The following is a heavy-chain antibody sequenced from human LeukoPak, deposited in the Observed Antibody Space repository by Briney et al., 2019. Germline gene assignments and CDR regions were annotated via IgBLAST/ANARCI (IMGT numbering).Heavy chain of an antibody. CDR3: ARDRVLIAARLGYYYYMDV. Sequence: GASVKVSCKASGYTFTVYFIHWLRQAPGRGLEWIGWINPNSGDTSYAQKFQGRVTMTRDTSISTAYMELSTLRSDDTAVYYCARDRVLIAARLGYYYYMDVWGKGTTVTISS. V-gene: IGHV1-2*02. CDR1: GYTFTVYF. CDR2: INPNSGDT. D-gene: IGHD6-6*01. J-gene: IGHJ6*03.